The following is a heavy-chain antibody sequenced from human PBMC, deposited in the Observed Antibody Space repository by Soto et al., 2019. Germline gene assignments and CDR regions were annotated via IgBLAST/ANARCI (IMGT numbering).Heavy chain of an antibody. CDR1: GFTFSSYS. D-gene: IGHD6-19*01. CDR2: ISSSSSTI. J-gene: IGHJ5*02. Sequence: EVQLVESGGGLVQPGGSLRLSCAASGFTFSSYSMNWFRQAPGKVLEWVSYISSSSSTIYYADSVKGRFTISRDNAKNPLYLQMHSLRDEATAVYYCARDRAIGLAVALNWFDTWGPGTLVTVSS. V-gene: IGHV3-48*02. CDR3: ARDRAIGLAVALNWFDT.